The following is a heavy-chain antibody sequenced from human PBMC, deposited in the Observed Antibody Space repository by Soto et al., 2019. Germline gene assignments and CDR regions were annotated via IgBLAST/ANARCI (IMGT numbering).Heavy chain of an antibody. Sequence: EVQVVESGGGLIQPGGSLRLSCAASAFPSISNSRPGSPQPQGKGLGWFSILWSAGLTYNADSVKGRFTISRDNSKNTLYLQMTSLIAEDSAVYYCARELPPDLWGQGTLVTVSS. D-gene: IGHD2-15*01. V-gene: IGHV3-53*01. J-gene: IGHJ5*02. CDR3: ARELPPDL. CDR2: LWSAGLT. CDR1: AFPSISNS.